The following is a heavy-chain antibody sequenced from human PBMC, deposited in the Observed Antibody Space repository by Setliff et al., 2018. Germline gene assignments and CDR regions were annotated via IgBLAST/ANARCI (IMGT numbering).Heavy chain of an antibody. CDR2: IFYSDTA. D-gene: IGHD3-10*01. CDR3: ARDRSTVIRGVTSFFYYYMDV. CDR1: GGSICPHY. V-gene: IGHV4-59*11. Sequence: KPSETLSLTCTVSGGSICPHYWSWIRLAPGKGLEWIGHIFYSDTAKYNPSLESRAAISVDSSKNQFSLKLRSVTAADTAVYYCARDRSTVIRGVTSFFYYYMDVWGGGTTVTVSS. J-gene: IGHJ6*03.